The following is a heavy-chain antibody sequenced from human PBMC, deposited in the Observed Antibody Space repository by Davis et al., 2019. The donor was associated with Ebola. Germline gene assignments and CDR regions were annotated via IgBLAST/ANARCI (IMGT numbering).Heavy chain of an antibody. V-gene: IGHV3-7*03. CDR1: GFTFSRHW. D-gene: IGHD4-11*01. CDR2: IKYDGSEK. Sequence: PGGFLRLSCVASGFTFSRHWMTWVRQAPGKGLEWVANIKYDGSEKDYVDSVKGRFTISRDNAKNSLYLYMNSLRVEDTAVYYCASRMTTALSWGQGTTVTVSS. J-gene: IGHJ6*02. CDR3: ASRMTTALS.